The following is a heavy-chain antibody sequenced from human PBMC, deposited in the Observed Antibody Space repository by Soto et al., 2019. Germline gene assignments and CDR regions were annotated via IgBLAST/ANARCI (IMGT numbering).Heavy chain of an antibody. CDR1: GYTFTSYA. J-gene: IGHJ6*02. CDR2: LNVGNGNT. Sequence: QVQLVQSGAEEKKPGASVKVSCKASGYTFTSYAMHWVRQAPGQRLEWMGWLNVGNGNTKYSQNFQGRVTITRDRSASPAYMEWSSLRSEDTAVYYCARDIPGFGSMDVWGHGTTVTVSS. D-gene: IGHD3-10*01. CDR3: ARDIPGFGSMDV. V-gene: IGHV1-3*05.